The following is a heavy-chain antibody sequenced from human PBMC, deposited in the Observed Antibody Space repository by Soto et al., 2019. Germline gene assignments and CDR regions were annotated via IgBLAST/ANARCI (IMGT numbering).Heavy chain of an antibody. Sequence: GASVKVSCKASGYTFTSYGISWVRQAPGQGLEWMGWISAYNGNTNYAQKLQGRVTMTTDTSTSTAYMDLRSLRSYDTAVYYCARDYNWKSRSLMDVWGKGTTVTVSS. CDR2: ISAYNGNT. CDR1: GYTFTSYG. CDR3: ARDYNWKSRSLMDV. J-gene: IGHJ6*03. V-gene: IGHV1-18*01. D-gene: IGHD1-20*01.